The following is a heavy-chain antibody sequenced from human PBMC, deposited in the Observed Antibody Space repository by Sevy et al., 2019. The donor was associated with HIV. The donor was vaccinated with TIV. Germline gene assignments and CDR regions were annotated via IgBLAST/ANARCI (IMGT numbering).Heavy chain of an antibody. J-gene: IGHJ4*02. CDR2: IIPSGIT. Sequence: SETLSLTCAVYGGSFSGYYWSWIRQPPGKGLEWIGEIIPSGITNYNPSLKSRVTITIDTSKNQFSLKVKSVTAADTAIYYCARGQWEHQYWGQGTQVTVSS. V-gene: IGHV4-34*01. D-gene: IGHD1-26*01. CDR3: ARGQWEHQY. CDR1: GGSFSGYY.